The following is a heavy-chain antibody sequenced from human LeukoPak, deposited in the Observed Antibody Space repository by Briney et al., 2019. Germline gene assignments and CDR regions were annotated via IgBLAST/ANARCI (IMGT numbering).Heavy chain of an antibody. CDR2: ISDTGDST. CDR1: GFTFSRYG. J-gene: IGHJ4*02. Sequence: GVLRLSCSASGFTFSRYGMTWVRQAPGKGLEWVSTISDTGDSTYYADSVKGRFTIFRDNSENTLYLQMNGLRAEDTAIYFCATGAYCDHWGEGTVVSVSS. V-gene: IGHV3-23*01. CDR3: ATGAYCDH.